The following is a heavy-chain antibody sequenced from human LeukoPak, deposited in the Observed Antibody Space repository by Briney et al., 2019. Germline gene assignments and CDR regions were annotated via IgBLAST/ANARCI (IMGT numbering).Heavy chain of an antibody. V-gene: IGHV4-4*02. CDR1: GGSISSSNW. Sequence: SETLSLTCAVSGGSISSSNWWSWVRQPPGKGPEWIGEIYHSGSTNYNPSLKSRVTISVDKSKNQFSLKLSSVTAADTAVYYCARGGYYGSGSYSFDYWGQGTLVTVSS. CDR2: IYHSGST. D-gene: IGHD3-10*01. CDR3: ARGGYYGSGSYSFDY. J-gene: IGHJ4*02.